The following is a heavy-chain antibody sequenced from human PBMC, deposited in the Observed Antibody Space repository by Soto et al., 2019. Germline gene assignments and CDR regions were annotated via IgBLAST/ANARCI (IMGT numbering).Heavy chain of an antibody. J-gene: IGHJ6*02. CDR1: GFTFSSYA. CDR2: ISGSAGST. V-gene: IGHV3-23*01. Sequence: EVQLLESGGGLVQPGGSLRLSCAASGFTFSSYAMSWVRQAPGKGLEWVSAISGSAGSTYYTDSVKGRFTISRDNSKNTLYLQMTNMGAEDTAIYYCAKRSDGAQYFYYHGMDVWGQGTTVTVSS. D-gene: IGHD2-15*01. CDR3: AKRSDGAQYFYYHGMDV.